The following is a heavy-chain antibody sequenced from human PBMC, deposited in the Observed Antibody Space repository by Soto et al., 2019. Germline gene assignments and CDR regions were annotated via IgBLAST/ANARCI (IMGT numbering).Heavy chain of an antibody. CDR2: IYYSGST. CDR1: GGSISSGGYY. CDR3: ARNYGSGSPFDY. D-gene: IGHD3-10*01. J-gene: IGHJ4*02. V-gene: IGHV4-31*03. Sequence: SETLSLTCTVSGGSISSGGYYWSWIRQHPGKGLEWIGYIYYSGSTYYNPSLKSRVTISVDTSKNQFSLKLSSVTAADTAVYYCARNYGSGSPFDYWGQGTLVPSPQ.